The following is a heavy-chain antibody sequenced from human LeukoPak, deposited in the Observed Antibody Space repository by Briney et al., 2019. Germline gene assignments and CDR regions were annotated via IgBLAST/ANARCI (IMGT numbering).Heavy chain of an antibody. D-gene: IGHD3-16*01. CDR3: ARGGPGPFDY. J-gene: IGHJ4*02. V-gene: IGHV3-13*04. CDR1: GFTFSNYD. CDR2: IGKGGDT. Sequence: GGSLRLSCAASGFTFSNYDMHRVRQATGKGLEWVSGIGKGGDTYYAGSVKGRFIFSRENAKNSVSLQMNSLRAGDTALYYCARGGPGPFDYWGQGTLVTVSS.